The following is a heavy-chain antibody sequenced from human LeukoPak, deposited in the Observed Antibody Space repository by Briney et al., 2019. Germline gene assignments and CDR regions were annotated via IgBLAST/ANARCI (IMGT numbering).Heavy chain of an antibody. CDR1: GFTFSSYA. D-gene: IGHD3-22*01. CDR3: AKSTRDLNYYDSSGYAEYFRH. V-gene: IGHV3-23*01. CDR2: ISGSGGST. Sequence: GGSLRLSCAASGFTFSSYAMSWVRQAPGKGLEWVSAISGSGGSTYYADSVKGRFTISRDNSKNTLYLQMNSLRAEDTAVYYCAKSTRDLNYYDSSGYAEYFRHWGQGTLVTVSS. J-gene: IGHJ1*01.